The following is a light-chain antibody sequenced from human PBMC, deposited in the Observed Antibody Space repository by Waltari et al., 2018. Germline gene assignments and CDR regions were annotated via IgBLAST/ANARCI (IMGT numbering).Light chain of an antibody. J-gene: IGLJ2*01. CDR3: QAWDSSPV. V-gene: IGLV3-1*01. CDR2: QDT. CDR1: KLGDKY. Sequence: SYELTQPPSVSVSPGQTASITCSGDKLGDKYAYWYQQKPGQSPVVVIYQDTRRPSRIPERFSGSNSGNTATLTISGTQAMDEADYYCQAWDSSPVFGGGTKVTVL.